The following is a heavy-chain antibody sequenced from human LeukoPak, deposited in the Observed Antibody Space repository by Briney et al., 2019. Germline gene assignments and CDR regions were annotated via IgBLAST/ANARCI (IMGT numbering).Heavy chain of an antibody. Sequence: PGGSLRLSCEASGLTFSGYGMSWVRQAPGKRLQWVSAVTGDGTTTYYAASVKGRFTISRDNSKNMLYLQMSSLRAEDTAVHYCAKMQGYFDYGGQGTLVPVSS. CDR1: GLTFSGYG. V-gene: IGHV3-23*01. CDR3: AKMQGYFDY. J-gene: IGHJ4*02. CDR2: VTGDGTTT.